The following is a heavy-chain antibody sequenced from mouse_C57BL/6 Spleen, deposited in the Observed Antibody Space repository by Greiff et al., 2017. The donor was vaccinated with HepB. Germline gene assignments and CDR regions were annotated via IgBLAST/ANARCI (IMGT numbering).Heavy chain of an antibody. CDR1: GYTFTDYY. CDR3: ARSHYYGSSSFAY. CDR2: IYPGSGNT. D-gene: IGHD1-1*01. Sequence: VKLVESGAELVRPGASVKLSCKASGYTFTDYYINWVKQRPGQGLEWIARIYPGSGNTYYNEKFKGKATLTAEKSSSTAYMQLSSLTSEDSAVYFCARSHYYGSSSFAYWGQGTLVTVSA. J-gene: IGHJ3*01. V-gene: IGHV1-76*01.